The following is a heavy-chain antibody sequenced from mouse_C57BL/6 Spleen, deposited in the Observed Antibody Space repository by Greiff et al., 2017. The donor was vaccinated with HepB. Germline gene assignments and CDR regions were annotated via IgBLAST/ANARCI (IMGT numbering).Heavy chain of an antibody. CDR2: INPNNGGT. J-gene: IGHJ2*01. D-gene: IGHD2-4*01. V-gene: IGHV1-26*01. Sequence: EVQLQQSGPELVKPGASVKISCKASGYTFTDYYMNWVKQSHGKSLEWIGDINPNNGGTSYNQKFKGKATLTVDKSSSTAYMELRSLTSEDSAVYYCARVINYFDYWGQGTTLTVSS. CDR1: GYTFTDYY. CDR3: ARVINYFDY.